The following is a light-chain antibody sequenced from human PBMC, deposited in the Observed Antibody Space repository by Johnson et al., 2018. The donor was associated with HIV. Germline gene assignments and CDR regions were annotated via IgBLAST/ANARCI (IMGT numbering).Light chain of an antibody. CDR1: SSNIGKNY. Sequence: QSVLTQPPSVSAAPRQKVTISCSGSSSNIGKNYVSWYQQLPGTAPKLLIYENNKRPSGIPDRFSGSKSGTSATLGITGLQTGDEADYYCGTWDSSLSVYVFGTGTKVTVL. CDR2: ENN. CDR3: GTWDSSLSVYV. V-gene: IGLV1-51*02. J-gene: IGLJ1*01.